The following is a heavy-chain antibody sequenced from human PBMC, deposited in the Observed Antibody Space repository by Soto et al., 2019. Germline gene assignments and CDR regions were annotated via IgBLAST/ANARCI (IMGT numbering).Heavy chain of an antibody. CDR1: GASISSYY. D-gene: IGHD1-1*01. V-gene: IGHV4-59*01. CDR2: ISYAGNT. CDR3: AREGGATVIGWFDL. Sequence: QVQLQESGPGVVKPSETLSLSCSVSGASISSYYWNWIRQSPGKRLEWIGYISYAGNTNYNPALEIRVTISADTSNNQVSLTLTSVTAADTALYFCAREGGATVIGWFDLWGQGTPVTVSS. J-gene: IGHJ5*01.